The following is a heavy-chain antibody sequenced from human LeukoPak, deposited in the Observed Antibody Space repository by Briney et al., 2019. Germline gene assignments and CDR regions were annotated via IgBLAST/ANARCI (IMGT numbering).Heavy chain of an antibody. CDR3: AKDMYPGIAVAGTGPDY. Sequence: PGGSLRLSCAASGFTFDDYAMHWVRQAPGKGLEWVSGISWNSGSIGYADSVKGRFTISRDNAKNSLYLQMNSLRAEDTALYYYAKDMYPGIAVAGTGPDYWGQGTLVTVSS. CDR1: GFTFDDYA. D-gene: IGHD6-19*01. J-gene: IGHJ4*02. CDR2: ISWNSGSI. V-gene: IGHV3-9*01.